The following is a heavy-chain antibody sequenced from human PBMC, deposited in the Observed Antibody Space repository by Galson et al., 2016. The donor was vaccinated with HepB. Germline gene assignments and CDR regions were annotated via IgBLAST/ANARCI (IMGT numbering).Heavy chain of an antibody. CDR1: DESIMTHY. V-gene: IGHV4-59*11. CDR2: THSSGNS. J-gene: IGHJ4*02. Sequence: SETLSLTCDVSDESIMTHYWSWIRQSPGKGLEWLGYTHSSGNSKYNPSLTRRVTMSLDASRSRFSLRLRSVTAADTAVYFCARGTRFSYKWSFDSWGQGALVTVSS. CDR3: ARGTRFSYKWSFDS. D-gene: IGHD1-20*01.